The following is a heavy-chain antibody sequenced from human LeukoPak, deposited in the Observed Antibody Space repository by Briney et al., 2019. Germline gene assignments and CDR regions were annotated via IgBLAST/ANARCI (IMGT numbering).Heavy chain of an antibody. J-gene: IGHJ4*02. CDR3: ARGVFGVDPFDY. D-gene: IGHD3-3*01. CDR1: GGTFSSYA. V-gene: IGHV1-69*05. CDR2: INPNFGRA. Sequence: VASVTVSCTASGGTFSSYAISWVRQAPGQGLEWMGGINPNFGRANYAQTFQGRVTITTDDSTRTAYMQLSSLRSEGTAAYYCARGVFGVDPFDYWGQGTLVTVSS.